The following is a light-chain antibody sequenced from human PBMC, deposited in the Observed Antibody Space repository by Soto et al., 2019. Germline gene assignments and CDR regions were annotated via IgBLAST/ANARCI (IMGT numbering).Light chain of an antibody. CDR3: KQSYNIPGT. V-gene: IGKV1-39*01. J-gene: IGKJ3*01. Sequence: DIQMTQSPSSLAASVGERVTITCRASQNIHSFLNWYQQQPRTAPQVLIYGGSALQNGVPSRFSGSGSGSDFTLSISSLQPEDFASYFCKQSYNIPGTFGPVTRVDI. CDR1: QNIHSF. CDR2: GGS.